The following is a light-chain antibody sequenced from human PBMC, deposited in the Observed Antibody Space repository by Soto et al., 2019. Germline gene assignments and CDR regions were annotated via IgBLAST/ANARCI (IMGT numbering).Light chain of an antibody. Sequence: EIVLTQSPGTLSLSPVERATLSCSSSQSVSSSYLAWYQQKPGQAPRLLIYGASSRATGIPDRFSGSGSGTNFTLTISRLEPEDFAVYYCQQYGSSPSTTFGQGTRLEI. J-gene: IGKJ5*01. CDR2: GAS. V-gene: IGKV3-20*01. CDR3: QQYGSSPSTT. CDR1: QSVSSSY.